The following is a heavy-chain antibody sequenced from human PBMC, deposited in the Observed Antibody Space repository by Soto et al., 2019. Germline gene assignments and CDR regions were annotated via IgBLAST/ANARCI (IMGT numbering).Heavy chain of an antibody. D-gene: IGHD2-21*01. CDR1: GYSFTTYW. V-gene: IGHV5-51*01. CDR2: IYPGDSDT. CDR3: TRGLGTAIVGDF. Sequence: HGESLKISCKGSGYSFTTYWIGWVRQMPGKGLEWMGLIYPGDSDTKYSPAFQGQVTISADKSLTTAFLQWSSLKASDSAVYYCTRGLGTAIVGDFWGQGTLVTVSS. J-gene: IGHJ4*02.